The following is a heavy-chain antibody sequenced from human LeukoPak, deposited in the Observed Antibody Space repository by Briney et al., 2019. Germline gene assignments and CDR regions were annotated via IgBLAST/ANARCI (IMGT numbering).Heavy chain of an antibody. D-gene: IGHD5-18*01. V-gene: IGHV3-21*01. CDR3: ASNRIQLWLAY. Sequence: GGSLRLSCAASGFTFSSYSMNWVRQAPGKGLEWVSSISSSSSYIYYADSVKGRFTISRDNAKNSLYLQMNSLRAEDTAVYYCASNRIQLWLAYWGQGTLVTVSS. CDR2: ISSSSSYI. J-gene: IGHJ4*02. CDR1: GFTFSSYS.